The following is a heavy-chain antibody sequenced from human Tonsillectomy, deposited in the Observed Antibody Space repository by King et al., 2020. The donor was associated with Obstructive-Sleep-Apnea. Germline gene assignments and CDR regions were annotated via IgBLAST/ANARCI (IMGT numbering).Heavy chain of an antibody. CDR2: ITTSGDTI. CDR1: GFTFSDYY. J-gene: IGHJ5*02. V-gene: IGHV3-11*01. CDR3: VRGPGSSSIPGP. D-gene: IGHD6-13*01. Sequence: VQLVESGGGLVNPGGSLRLSCAASGFTFSDYYMSWIRQAPGKGLEWVSYITTSGDTIYYADSVKGRFTVSRANAKNSLLLQMNGLRAEDTAVYYCVRGPGSSSIPGPWGQGTLVTVSS.